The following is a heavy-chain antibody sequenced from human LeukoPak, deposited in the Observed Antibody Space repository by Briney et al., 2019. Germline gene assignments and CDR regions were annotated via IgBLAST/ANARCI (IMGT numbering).Heavy chain of an antibody. CDR1: GFDFRGSE. CDR2: INQDGSDH. J-gene: IGHJ4*02. CDR3: VRGRPY. Sequence: GGSLRLSCTGSGFDFRGSEMNWVRQAPGKGPEWVASINQDGSDHYYVDSVKGRFTISRDNAKDSLYLQMSSLRVEDTAVYYCVRGRPYWGQGTLVTVSS. V-gene: IGHV3-7*05.